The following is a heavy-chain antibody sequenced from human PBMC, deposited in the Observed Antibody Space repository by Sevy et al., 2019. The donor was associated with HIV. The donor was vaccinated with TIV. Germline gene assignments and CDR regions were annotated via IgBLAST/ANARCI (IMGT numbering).Heavy chain of an antibody. Sequence: GGSLRLSCAASGFTFSVYSMNWVRQAPGKGLEWVSSISSSFYINYADSVKGRFTISRDNAKNSLYLQMNSLRADDTVVYYCVQEIGAKNHVWGQGTTVTVSS. CDR2: ISSSFYI. D-gene: IGHD3-22*01. V-gene: IGHV3-21*01. CDR3: VQEIGAKNHV. J-gene: IGHJ6*02. CDR1: GFTFSVYS.